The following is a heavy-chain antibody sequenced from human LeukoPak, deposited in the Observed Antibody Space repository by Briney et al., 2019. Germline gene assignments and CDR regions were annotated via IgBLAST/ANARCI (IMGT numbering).Heavy chain of an antibody. V-gene: IGHV4-59*08. D-gene: IGHD3-22*01. CDR2: IYYSGST. J-gene: IGHJ4*02. Sequence: KPSETLSLTCTVSGGSISSYYWSWIRQPPGKGLEWIGYIYYSGSTNYNPFLKSRVTISVDTSKNQFSLKLSSVTAADTAVYYCARSDSSGYPNDYWGQGTLVTVSS. CDR3: ARSDSSGYPNDY. CDR1: GGSISSYY.